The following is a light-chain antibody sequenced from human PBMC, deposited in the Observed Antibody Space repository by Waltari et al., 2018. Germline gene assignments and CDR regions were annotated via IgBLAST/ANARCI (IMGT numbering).Light chain of an antibody. CDR3: QSADSSGTYWV. CDR2: KDS. CDR1: AFPKQY. V-gene: IGLV3-25*03. Sequence: SYELTQPPSVSVSPGQTARITCSGDAFPKQYAYWYQQKQGQAPVLEIYKDSERPSGIPERFSGSSSGTTVTLTISGVQAEDEADYYCQSADSSGTYWVFGGGTKLTVL. J-gene: IGLJ3*02.